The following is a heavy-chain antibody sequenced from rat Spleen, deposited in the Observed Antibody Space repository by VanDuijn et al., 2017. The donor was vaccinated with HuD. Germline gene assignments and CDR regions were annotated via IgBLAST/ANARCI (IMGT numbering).Heavy chain of an antibody. CDR3: ARHFGTGSSLGWYFDF. CDR1: GFTFSDYY. D-gene: IGHD5-1*01. Sequence: EVQLVESDGGLVQPGRSLKLSCATSGFTFSDYYMAWVRQAPTKGLEWVATISYDGTNTYYRDSVKGRLTISRDNAKNTQYLQMDSLRSEDTATYYCARHFGTGSSLGWYFDFWGPGTMVTVSS. V-gene: IGHV5-29*01. J-gene: IGHJ1*01. CDR2: ISYDGTNT.